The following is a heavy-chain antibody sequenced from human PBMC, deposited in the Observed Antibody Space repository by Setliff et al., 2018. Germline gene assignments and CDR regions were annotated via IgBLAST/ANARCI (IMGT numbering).Heavy chain of an antibody. CDR1: GYTFTSYG. D-gene: IGHD3-16*02. CDR2: ISGYNGNT. CDR3: ARLYYDYVWGSYRLYYYYGMDV. J-gene: IGHJ6*02. Sequence: GASVKVSCKASGYTFTSYGFSWVRQAPGQGLEWMGWISGYNGNTNYAQKVQGRVTMTTDTSTGTIYMELRSLRADDTAVYYCARLYYDYVWGSYRLYYYYGMDVWGQGTTVTVSS. V-gene: IGHV1-18*01.